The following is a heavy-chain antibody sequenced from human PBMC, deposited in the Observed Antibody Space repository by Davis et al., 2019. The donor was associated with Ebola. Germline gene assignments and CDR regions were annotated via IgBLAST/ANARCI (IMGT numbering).Heavy chain of an antibody. V-gene: IGHV3-23*01. CDR3: AKSISVETAMENYFEY. D-gene: IGHD5-18*01. J-gene: IGHJ4*02. CDR2: IRGSGGST. Sequence: GGSLRLSCTDSVITFSSYVLTWVRQAPGKGLEWVSAIRGSGGSTYYADSVQGRFTISSDNAKNSLYLQMNSLRAEDTALYYCAKSISVETAMENYFEYGGRGTLVTVSS. CDR1: VITFSSYV.